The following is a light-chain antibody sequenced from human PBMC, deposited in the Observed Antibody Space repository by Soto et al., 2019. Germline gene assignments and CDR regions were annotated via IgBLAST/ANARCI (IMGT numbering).Light chain of an antibody. CDR2: DAS. V-gene: IGKV3-11*01. J-gene: IGKJ5*01. Sequence: IVLTQSPGTLSLSPGKRATLSCRASQSVSSYLAWYQQEPGQAPRLLIYDASNRATGIPARFSGSGSGTDFALTISSLEPEDFAVYYGQQRSTWPPIPCGQGTRLEIK. CDR1: QSVSSY. CDR3: QQRSTWPPIP.